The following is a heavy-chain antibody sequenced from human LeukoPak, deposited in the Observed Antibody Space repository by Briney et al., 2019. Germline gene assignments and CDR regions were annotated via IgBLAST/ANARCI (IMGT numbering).Heavy chain of an antibody. V-gene: IGHV4-59*01. CDR1: GGSISSYY. CDR2: IYYSGST. J-gene: IGHJ6*03. D-gene: IGHD3-10*01. Sequence: SETLSLTCTVSGGSISSYYWSWIRQPPGKGLEWIGYIYYSGSTNYNPSLKSRVTISVDTSKNQFSLKLSSVTAADTAVYYCARSKKWFGEYYYMDVWGKGTTVTISS. CDR3: ARSKKWFGEYYYMDV.